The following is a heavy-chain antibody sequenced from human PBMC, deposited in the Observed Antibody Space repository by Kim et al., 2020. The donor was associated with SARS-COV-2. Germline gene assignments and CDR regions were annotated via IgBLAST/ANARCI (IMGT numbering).Heavy chain of an antibody. CDR1: GFTFDDYD. J-gene: IGHJ3*02. CDR3: AKLTGDLLGDAFDI. CDR2: ISWSSGSI. V-gene: IGHV3-9*01. D-gene: IGHD3-9*01. Sequence: GGSLRLSCAASGFTFDDYDMHWVRQAPGKGLEWVSGISWSSGSIGYADSVKGRFTISRDNAKNSLYLQMNSLRAEDTALYYSAKLTGDLLGDAFDIWGQGTMVTVSS.